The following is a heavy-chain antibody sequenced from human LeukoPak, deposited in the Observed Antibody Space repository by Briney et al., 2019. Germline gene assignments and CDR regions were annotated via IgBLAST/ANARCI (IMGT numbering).Heavy chain of an antibody. CDR1: GGSISSYY. CDR2: IYYSGST. V-gene: IGHV4-59*01. J-gene: IGHJ5*02. Sequence: SETLSLTCTVSGGSISSYYWSWIRQPPGKGLEWIGYIYYSGSTNYNPSLKSRVTISVDTCKNQFSLKLSSVTAADTAVYYCARDNWRGVAAAGRISNWFDPWGQGTLVTVSS. D-gene: IGHD6-13*01. CDR3: ARDNWRGVAAAGRISNWFDP.